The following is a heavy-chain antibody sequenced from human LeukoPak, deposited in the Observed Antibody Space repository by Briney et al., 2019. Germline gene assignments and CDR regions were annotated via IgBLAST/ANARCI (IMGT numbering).Heavy chain of an antibody. D-gene: IGHD2-2*01. CDR1: GFTFSSYA. V-gene: IGHV3-30*04. J-gene: IGHJ4*02. CDR3: ARVRSRNWDFDY. CDR2: ISYDGSNK. Sequence: PGRSLRLSCAASGFTFSSYAMHWVRQAPGKGLEWVAVISYDGSNKYYADSVKGRFTISRDNSKNTLYLQMNSLRAEDTAVYYCARVRSRNWDFDYWGQGTLVTVSS.